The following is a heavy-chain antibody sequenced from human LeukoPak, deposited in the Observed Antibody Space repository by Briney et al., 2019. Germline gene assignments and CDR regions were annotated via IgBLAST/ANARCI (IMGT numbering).Heavy chain of an antibody. CDR2: IKPNSGDT. CDR1: GYTFTGYY. V-gene: IGHV1-2*02. Sequence: ASVKVSCKTSGYTFTGYYMHWVRQAPGQGLEWMGWIKPNSGDTDYAQKFQGRVTMTRDTSISTAYMELSRLRSDDTAVYYCARDFPGGNTFDWWGQGTLVTVSS. D-gene: IGHD4-23*01. J-gene: IGHJ4*02. CDR3: ARDFPGGNTFDW.